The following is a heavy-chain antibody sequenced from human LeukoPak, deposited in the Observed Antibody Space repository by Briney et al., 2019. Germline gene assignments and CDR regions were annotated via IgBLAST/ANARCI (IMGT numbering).Heavy chain of an antibody. CDR2: IIPIFGTA. Sequence: SSVKVSCKASGGTFSSYAISWVRQAPGQGLEWMGRIIPIFGTANYAQKFQGRVTITTDESTSTAYMELSSLRSEDTAVYYCASSPPTYYYMDVWGKGTTVTVSS. CDR1: GGTFSSYA. J-gene: IGHJ6*03. CDR3: ASSPPTYYYMDV. V-gene: IGHV1-69*05.